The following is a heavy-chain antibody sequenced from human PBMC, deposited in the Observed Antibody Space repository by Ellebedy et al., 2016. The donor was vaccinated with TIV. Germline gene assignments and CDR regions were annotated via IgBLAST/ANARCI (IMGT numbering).Heavy chain of an antibody. Sequence: SETLSLTXAVYGGSFSGYYWSWIRQPPGKGLEWIGEINHSGSTNYNPSLKSRVTISVDTSKNQFSLKLSSVTAADTAVYYCARDNRDYYYYYMDVWGKGTTVTVSS. J-gene: IGHJ6*03. CDR3: ARDNRDYYYYYMDV. D-gene: IGHD1-14*01. V-gene: IGHV4-34*01. CDR2: INHSGST. CDR1: GGSFSGYY.